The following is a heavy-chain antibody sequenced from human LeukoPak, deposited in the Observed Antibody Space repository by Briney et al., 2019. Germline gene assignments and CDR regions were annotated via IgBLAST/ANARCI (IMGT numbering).Heavy chain of an antibody. J-gene: IGHJ5*02. CDR1: GGSISSYY. CDR3: ARHLSGGYTSWFDP. V-gene: IGHV4-59*08. Sequence: PSETLSLTCTVSGGSISSYYWSWIRQPPGKGLEWIGYIYYRGNTNYNPSLKSRVTISVDTSKNQFSLKLSSVTAADTAIYYCARHLSGGYTSWFDPWGQGTLVTVSS. D-gene: IGHD5-12*01. CDR2: IYYRGNT.